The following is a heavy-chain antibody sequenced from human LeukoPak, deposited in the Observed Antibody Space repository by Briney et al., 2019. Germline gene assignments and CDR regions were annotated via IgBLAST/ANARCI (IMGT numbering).Heavy chain of an antibody. Sequence: GGSLRLSCVASGFTFSSYWMSWVRQAPGKGLEWVANIKQDGSEKYYVDSVKGRFTISRDNAKNSLYLQMNSLRAEDTAVYYCARVGGEYYDFWSGSLDYWGQGTLVTVSS. CDR2: IKQDGSEK. J-gene: IGHJ4*02. D-gene: IGHD3-3*01. CDR3: ARVGGEYYDFWSGSLDY. CDR1: GFTFSSYW. V-gene: IGHV3-7*01.